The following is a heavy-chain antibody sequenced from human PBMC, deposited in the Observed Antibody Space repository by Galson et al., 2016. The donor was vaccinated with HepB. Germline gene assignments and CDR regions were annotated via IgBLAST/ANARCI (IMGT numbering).Heavy chain of an antibody. Sequence: SLRLSCAASGFTFSSYAMHWVRQAPGKGVEYVSSISSNGDSTYYTDCVKGRFTISRDNSKNTLNLQMSSLRAEDTAVYYCARVRSSWYYFDYWGLGTLVTVSS. CDR2: ISSNGDST. CDR1: GFTFSSYA. J-gene: IGHJ4*02. CDR3: ARVRSSWYYFDY. D-gene: IGHD6-13*01. V-gene: IGHV3-64D*06.